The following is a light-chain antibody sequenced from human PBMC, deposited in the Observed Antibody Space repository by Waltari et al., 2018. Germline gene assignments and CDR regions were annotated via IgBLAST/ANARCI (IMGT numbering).Light chain of an antibody. J-gene: IGKJ1*01. V-gene: IGKV3-15*01. CDR2: NSS. CDR1: QSISIN. CDR3: QQYDNWPPWT. Sequence: VMTQSPATLSVSPGESATLSCRASQSISINLAWYQQKPGRAPRLLIYNSSTRGTGVPARFSGRGSGTEFTLTISSLQSEDFAVYYCQQYDNWPPWTFCQGTKVEI.